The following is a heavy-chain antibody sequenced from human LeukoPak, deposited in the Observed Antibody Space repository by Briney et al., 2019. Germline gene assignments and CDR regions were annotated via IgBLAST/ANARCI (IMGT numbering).Heavy chain of an antibody. D-gene: IGHD1-26*01. CDR3: ARDLIEWELRYFDY. CDR2: IYHSGST. Sequence: KASETLSLTCTVSGYPISSAYYWGWIRQPPGKGLEWIGSIYHSGSTYYNPSLKSRVTISVDTSKNQFSLKLSSVTAADTAVYYCARDLIEWELRYFDYWGQGTLVTVSS. CDR1: GYPISSAYY. V-gene: IGHV4-38-2*02. J-gene: IGHJ4*02.